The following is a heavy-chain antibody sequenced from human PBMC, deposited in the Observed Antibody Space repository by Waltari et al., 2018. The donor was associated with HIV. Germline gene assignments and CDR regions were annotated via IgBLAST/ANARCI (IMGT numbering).Heavy chain of an antibody. V-gene: IGHV3-30*01. J-gene: IGHJ4*02. CDR1: GFIFRDFA. Sequence: QVQLVESGGGLVQPGGSLRLSCAASGFIFRDFAIHWVRQAPGKGLEWVPVISRDGSSKYYADSVQGRFTISRDNSKNSLHLHMNSLRPKDTAVYYCAREGIVAAPFDFWGPGTLVTVSS. CDR3: AREGIVAAPFDF. D-gene: IGHD2-15*01. CDR2: ISRDGSSK.